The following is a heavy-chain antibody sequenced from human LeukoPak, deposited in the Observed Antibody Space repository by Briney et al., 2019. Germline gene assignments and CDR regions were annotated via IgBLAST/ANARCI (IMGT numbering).Heavy chain of an antibody. Sequence: ASVKVSCKASGYTFTGYYMHWVRQAPGRGLEWMGWINPNSGGTNYAQKFQGRVTMTRDTSISTAYMELSRLRSDDTAVYYCARENIVGATYFDYWGQGTLVTVSS. CDR3: ARENIVGATYFDY. CDR1: GYTFTGYY. D-gene: IGHD1-26*01. V-gene: IGHV1-2*02. CDR2: INPNSGGT. J-gene: IGHJ4*02.